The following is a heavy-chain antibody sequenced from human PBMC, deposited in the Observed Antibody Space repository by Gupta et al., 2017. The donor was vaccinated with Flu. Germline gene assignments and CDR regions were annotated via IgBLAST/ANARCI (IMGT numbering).Heavy chain of an antibody. J-gene: IGHJ4*02. CDR2: IYHSGST. V-gene: IGHV4-39*02. CDR3: ARLSGGSWYVPQIDY. CDR1: GGSVSSSSYY. D-gene: IGHD6-13*01. Sequence: QLQLQESGPGLVKPSETLSLNCNVSGGSVSSSSYYWGWIRQPPGAGLEWIGSIYHSGSTYYNSSLKSRVTISIDTSTNHFSLKLSSVTAADTAVYYCARLSGGSWYVPQIDYWGQGTLVTVSS.